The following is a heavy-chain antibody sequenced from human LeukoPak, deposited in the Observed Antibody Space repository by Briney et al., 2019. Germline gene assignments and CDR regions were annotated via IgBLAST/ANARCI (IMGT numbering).Heavy chain of an antibody. CDR3: AREDSSTSCFGDY. D-gene: IGHD2-2*01. CDR1: GYTFTSYA. Sequence: ASVKVSCKASGYTFTSYAMHWVRQAPGQRLEWMGWINAGNGNTKYSQKFQGRVTITGDTSASTAYMELSSLRSEDTAVYYCAREDSSTSCFGDYWGQGTLVTVSS. CDR2: INAGNGNT. J-gene: IGHJ4*02. V-gene: IGHV1-3*01.